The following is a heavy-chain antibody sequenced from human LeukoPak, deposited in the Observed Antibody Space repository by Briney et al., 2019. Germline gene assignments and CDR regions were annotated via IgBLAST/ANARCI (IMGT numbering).Heavy chain of an antibody. CDR1: GGSISSSSYY. Sequence: PSETLSLTCTVSGGSISSSSYYWGWIRQPPGKGLEWIGSIYYSGSTYYNPSLKSRVTISVDTSKNQFSLKLSSVTAADTAVYYCARTRDSSSWPLHYYYYYMDVWGKGTTVTVSS. D-gene: IGHD6-13*01. CDR3: ARTRDSSSWPLHYYYYYMDV. J-gene: IGHJ6*03. V-gene: IGHV4-39*07. CDR2: IYYSGST.